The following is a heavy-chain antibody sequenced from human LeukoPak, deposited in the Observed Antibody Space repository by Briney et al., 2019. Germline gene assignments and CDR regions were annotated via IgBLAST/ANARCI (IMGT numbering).Heavy chain of an antibody. J-gene: IGHJ4*02. CDR2: IRYDGSNK. Sequence: PGGSLRLSCAASGFTFSSYGMHWVRQAPGKGLEWVAFIRYDGSNKYYADSVKGRFTIYRDNSKNTLYLQMNSLRAEDTAVYYCAKDKHEGYYDSSGYHASFDYWGQGTLVTVSS. CDR1: GFTFSSYG. V-gene: IGHV3-30*02. D-gene: IGHD3-22*01. CDR3: AKDKHEGYYDSSGYHASFDY.